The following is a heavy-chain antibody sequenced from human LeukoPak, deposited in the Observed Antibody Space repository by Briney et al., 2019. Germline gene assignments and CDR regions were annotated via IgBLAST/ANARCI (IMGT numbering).Heavy chain of an antibody. CDR3: AKSDYYASGLDY. D-gene: IGHD3-10*01. J-gene: IGHJ4*02. V-gene: IGHV4-59*08. Sequence: SETLSLTCTVSGGSIRSHYWSWIRQPPGKGLEWIVHIYYSGITNYNPSLKSRVTISVDTSKKQFSLKLSSVTAADTAVYYCAKSDYYASGLDYWGQGTLVTVSS. CDR1: GGSIRSHY. CDR2: IYYSGIT.